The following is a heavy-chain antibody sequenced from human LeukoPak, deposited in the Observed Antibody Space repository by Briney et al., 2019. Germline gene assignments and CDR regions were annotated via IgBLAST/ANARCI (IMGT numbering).Heavy chain of an antibody. D-gene: IGHD5-24*01. CDR1: GFTFSSYS. CDR2: ISSSSSTI. CDR3: ARDKWGDGCNYDNWFDP. V-gene: IGHV3-48*02. J-gene: IGHJ5*02. Sequence: GGSLRLSCAASGFTFSSYSMNWVRQAPGKGLEWVSYISSSSSTIYYADSVKGRFTISRDNAENSLYLQMNSLRDEDTAVYYCARDKWGDGCNYDNWFDPWGQGTLVTVSS.